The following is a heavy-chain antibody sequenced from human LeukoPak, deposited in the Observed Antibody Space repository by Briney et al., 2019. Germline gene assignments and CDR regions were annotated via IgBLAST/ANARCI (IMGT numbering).Heavy chain of an antibody. CDR2: IIPIFGTA. V-gene: IGHV1-69*01. CDR3: ATQRVVSLRYRNTPDY. Sequence: SVKVSCKASGGTFSSYAISWVRQAPGQGLEWMGGIIPIFGTANYAQKFQGRVTITADESTSTAYMELSSLRSEDTAVYYCATQRVVSLRYRNTPDYWGQGTLVTVSS. CDR1: GGTFSSYA. J-gene: IGHJ4*02. D-gene: IGHD4-11*01.